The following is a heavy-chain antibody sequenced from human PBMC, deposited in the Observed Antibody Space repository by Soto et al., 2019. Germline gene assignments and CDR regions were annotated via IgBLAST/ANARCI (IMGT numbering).Heavy chain of an antibody. V-gene: IGHV1-8*01. Sequence: QVQLVQSGAEVKKPGASVKVSCKASGYNFTSYDINWVRQATGQGREWMGWINPNSGNTGYAQKFQGRVTLTRNTSIRTAYMELSSLRSEHTGVYYCASGLDGSSWSVGGFDWFDPWGQGTLVTVSS. D-gene: IGHD6-13*01. J-gene: IGHJ5*02. CDR2: INPNSGNT. CDR3: ASGLDGSSWSVGGFDWFDP. CDR1: GYNFTSYD.